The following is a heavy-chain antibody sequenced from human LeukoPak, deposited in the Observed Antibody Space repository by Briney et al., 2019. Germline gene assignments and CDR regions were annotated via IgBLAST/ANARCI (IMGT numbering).Heavy chain of an antibody. CDR2: ISGSGYNT. Sequence: GGSLRLSCAASGFTLSSYAMSWVRQAPGKGLEWVSSISGSGYNTYYANSVKGRFSISRDNSKNTLDLQMNGLRAEDTAVYYCAKDYIGYDQDFDYWGQGTLVTVSS. V-gene: IGHV3-23*01. CDR1: GFTLSSYA. CDR3: AKDYIGYDQDFDY. J-gene: IGHJ4*02. D-gene: IGHD2-2*01.